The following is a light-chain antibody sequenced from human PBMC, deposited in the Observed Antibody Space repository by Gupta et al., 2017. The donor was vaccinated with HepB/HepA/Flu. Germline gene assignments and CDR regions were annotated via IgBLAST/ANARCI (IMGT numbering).Light chain of an antibody. CDR1: ENVINK. CDR3: KQERHGHPDLT. Sequence: EIGLTQSPGTLSVFPGERVTLSCRASENVINKLAWYKQKVGQPPRLLIFDASTRSTGVAVRFSGSGAGTDFNFTINSRQSEDFGIYYCKQERHGHPDLTFGRGTRVEIK. J-gene: IGKJ1*01. CDR2: DAS. V-gene: IGKV3-15*01.